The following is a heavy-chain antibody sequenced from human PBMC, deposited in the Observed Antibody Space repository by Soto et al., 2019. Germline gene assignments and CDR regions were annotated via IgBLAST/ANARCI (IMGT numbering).Heavy chain of an antibody. CDR3: ARYFHTYSGPPI. J-gene: IGHJ4*02. Sequence: SETLSLTCVVSGYVITSGYYWGWIRQPPGKGLEWIGTVDHSGSTYYDPSLQGRVTISIDTSKNQFSLKLTSVTAADTALYYCARYFHTYSGPPIWGQGTLVTVS. CDR1: GYVITSGYY. V-gene: IGHV4-38-2*01. D-gene: IGHD5-12*01. CDR2: VDHSGST.